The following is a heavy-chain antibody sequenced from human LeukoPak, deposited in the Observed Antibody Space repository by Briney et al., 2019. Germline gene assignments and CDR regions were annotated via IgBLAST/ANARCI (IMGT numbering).Heavy chain of an antibody. CDR1: GFTFSSYS. CDR3: ASEEGDY. Sequence: GGPLRLSCAASGFTFSSYSMNWVRRAPGKGLEWVSSISSSSSYIYYADSVKGRFTISRDNAKNSLYLQMNSLRAEDTAVYYCASEEGDYWGQGTLVTVSS. V-gene: IGHV3-21*01. CDR2: ISSSSSYI. J-gene: IGHJ4*02.